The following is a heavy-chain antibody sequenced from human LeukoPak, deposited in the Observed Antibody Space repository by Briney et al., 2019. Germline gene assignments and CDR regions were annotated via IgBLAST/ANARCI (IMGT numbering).Heavy chain of an antibody. CDR2: INHSGST. J-gene: IGHJ4*02. CDR3: ARGRYYYDSSGYYYPPFDY. Sequence: PSETLSLTCAVYGGSFSGYYWSWIRQPPGKGLEWIGEINHSGSTNSNPSLKSRVTISVDTSKNQFSLKLSSVTAADTAVYYCARGRYYYDSSGYYYPPFDYWGQGTLVTVSS. D-gene: IGHD3-22*01. V-gene: IGHV4-34*01. CDR1: GGSFSGYY.